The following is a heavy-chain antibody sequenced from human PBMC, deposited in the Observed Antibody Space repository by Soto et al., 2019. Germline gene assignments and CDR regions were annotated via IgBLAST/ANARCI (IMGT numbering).Heavy chain of an antibody. Sequence: QVQLVQSGAEVKKPGSSVKVSCKASGGTFSSYAISWVRQAPGQGLEWMGGIIPIFGTANYAQKFQGRVTXAXDXFTSTAYMGRSSLRSEDTAGYYCAGLDSCSNGGGGYWGQGTLVTVSS. CDR1: GGTFSSYA. CDR2: IIPIFGTA. V-gene: IGHV1-69*05. J-gene: IGHJ4*02. CDR3: AGLDSCSNGGGGY. D-gene: IGHD2-2*01.